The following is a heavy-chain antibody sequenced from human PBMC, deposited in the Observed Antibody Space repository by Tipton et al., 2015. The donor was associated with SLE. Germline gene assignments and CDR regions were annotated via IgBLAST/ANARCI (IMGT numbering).Heavy chain of an antibody. D-gene: IGHD6-13*01. Sequence: SLRLSCAVSGLPFTSFAMHWVRQAPGKGLEWVSSISRSSSSIYYAGSVKGRFTISRDNAKNSLFLEMNSLRAEDTAVYYCARSLASAGSTPLDYWGQGTLVTVSS. J-gene: IGHJ4*02. CDR1: GLPFTSFA. V-gene: IGHV3-21*03. CDR3: ARSLASAGSTPLDY. CDR2: ISRSSSSI.